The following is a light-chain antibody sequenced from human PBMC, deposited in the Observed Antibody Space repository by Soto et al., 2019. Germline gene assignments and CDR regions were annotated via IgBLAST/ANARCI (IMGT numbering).Light chain of an antibody. CDR3: CSYAGSSTFPYV. CDR1: SSDVGSYNL. CDR2: EGS. J-gene: IGLJ1*01. V-gene: IGLV2-23*01. Sequence: QSVLTQPASVSGSPGQSINISCTGTSSDVGSYNLVSWYQQHPGKAPKLMIYEGSKRPSGVSNRFSGFKSGNTASLTISGLQAEDEADYYCCSYAGSSTFPYVFGTGTKVTVL.